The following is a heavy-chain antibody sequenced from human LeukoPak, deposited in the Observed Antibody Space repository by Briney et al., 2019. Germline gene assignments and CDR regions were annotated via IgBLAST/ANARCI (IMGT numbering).Heavy chain of an antibody. D-gene: IGHD2-2*02. V-gene: IGHV1-69*13. CDR2: IIPIFGTA. J-gene: IGHJ6*03. CDR1: GGTFSSYA. Sequence: ASVKISCKASGGTFSSYAISWVRQAPGQGLEWMGGIIPIFGTANYAQKFQGRVTITADESTSTAYMELSSLRSEDTAVYYCARVVVPAAIVYYMDVWGKGTTVTVSS. CDR3: ARVVVPAAIVYYMDV.